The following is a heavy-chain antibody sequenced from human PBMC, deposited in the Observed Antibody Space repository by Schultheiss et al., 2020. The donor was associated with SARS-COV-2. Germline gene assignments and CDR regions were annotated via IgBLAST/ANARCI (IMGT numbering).Heavy chain of an antibody. CDR2: INAGNGNT. J-gene: IGHJ6*04. CDR1: GYTFTSYA. D-gene: IGHD3-10*01. CDR3: ARELGGSGDV. V-gene: IGHV1-3*01. Sequence: ASVKVSCKASGYTFTSYAMHWVRQAPGQRLEWMGWINAGNGNTKYSQKFQGRVTITADESTSTAYMELSSLRSEDTAVYYCARELGGSGDVWGKGTTVTVSS.